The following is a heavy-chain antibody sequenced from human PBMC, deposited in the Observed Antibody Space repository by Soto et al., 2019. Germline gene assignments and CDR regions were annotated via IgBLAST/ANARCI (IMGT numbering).Heavy chain of an antibody. CDR3: ARTESGYSYGFADV. Sequence: PGESLKISCMGSGYKVSTWHNFTSYWIAWVRQMPGEGLEWMGIIYPGDSDTRYSPSFQGQVTISADKSISTAYLQWSSLKASDTAMYYCARTESGYSYGFADVWSQGTTVTVSS. J-gene: IGHJ6*02. D-gene: IGHD5-18*01. CDR1: GYKVSTWHNFTSYW. V-gene: IGHV5-51*01. CDR2: IYPGDSDT.